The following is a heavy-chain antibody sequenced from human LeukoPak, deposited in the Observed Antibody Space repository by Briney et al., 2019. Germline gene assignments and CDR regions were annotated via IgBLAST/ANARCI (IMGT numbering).Heavy chain of an antibody. J-gene: IGHJ4*02. V-gene: IGHV3-73*01. CDR3: TMSRYQGDY. Sequence: SGGSLRFSCAASGFTFSGSAMHWVRQASGKGLEWVGRIGSKANSYATAYAASVKGRFTISRDDSKNTAYLQMNSLKTEDTAVYYCTMSRYQGDYWGQGTLVTVSS. CDR1: GFTFSGSA. CDR2: IGSKANSYAT. D-gene: IGHD2-2*01.